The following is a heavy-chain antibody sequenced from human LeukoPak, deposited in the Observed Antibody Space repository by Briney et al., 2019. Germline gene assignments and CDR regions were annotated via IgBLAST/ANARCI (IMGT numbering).Heavy chain of an antibody. V-gene: IGHV3-53*01. D-gene: IGHD2-8*02. CDR1: GFTVSSNY. CDR2: IYSGGST. CDR3: TSWSYFDY. J-gene: IGHJ4*02. Sequence: GGSLRLSCAASGFTVSSNYMSWVRQAPGKGLEWVSVIYSGGSTNYTDSVKCRFTISRDKSNNTLSLNMNSLSAEDTAVYYCTSWSYFDYRGQGTLVTVSS.